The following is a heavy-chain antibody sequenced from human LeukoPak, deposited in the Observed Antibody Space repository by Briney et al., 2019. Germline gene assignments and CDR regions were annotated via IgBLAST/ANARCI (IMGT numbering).Heavy chain of an antibody. D-gene: IGHD3-10*01. CDR1: GGSISSSSYY. J-gene: IGHJ6*03. Sequence: SETLSLTCTVSGGSISSSSYYWGWIRQPPGKGLEWIGSIYYSGSTYYNPSLKSRVTISVDTSKNQFSLKLSSVTAADTAVYYCARLGGSGSYYYYYMDVWGKGTTVTVS. V-gene: IGHV4-39*01. CDR3: ARLGGSGSYYYYYMDV. CDR2: IYYSGST.